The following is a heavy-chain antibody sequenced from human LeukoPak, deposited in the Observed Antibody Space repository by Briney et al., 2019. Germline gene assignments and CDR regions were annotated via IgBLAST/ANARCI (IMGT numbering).Heavy chain of an antibody. Sequence: PGGSLRLSCAASGFTFSSYGMHWVRQAPGKGLEWVAVISYDGSNKYYADSVKGRFTISRDNSKNTLYLQMNSLRAEDMAVYYCAKAYYDFWSGYYTDYYYYGMDVWGQGTTVTVSS. CDR1: GFTFSSYG. CDR2: ISYDGSNK. J-gene: IGHJ6*02. D-gene: IGHD3-3*01. V-gene: IGHV3-30*18. CDR3: AKAYYDFWSGYYTDYYYYGMDV.